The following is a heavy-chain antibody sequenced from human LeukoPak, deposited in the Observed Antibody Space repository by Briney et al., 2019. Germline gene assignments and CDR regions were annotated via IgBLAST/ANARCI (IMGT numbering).Heavy chain of an antibody. V-gene: IGHV3-48*03. D-gene: IGHD3-10*01. Sequence: GGSLGLSCSASTFTLSGCEMNWVRQTPGKGLEWLAYISDSGNTFFYASFVRGRFTISRDNAKNTLYLQMTALRVEDTGLYFCARDRAFGEGINWFDPWGQGTLVTVSS. CDR3: ARDRAFGEGINWFDP. CDR2: ISDSGNTF. J-gene: IGHJ5*02. CDR1: TFTLSGCE.